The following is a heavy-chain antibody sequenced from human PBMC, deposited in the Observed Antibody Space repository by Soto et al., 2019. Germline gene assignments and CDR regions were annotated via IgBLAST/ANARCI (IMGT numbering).Heavy chain of an antibody. Sequence: SGPTLVNPTQTLTLTCTFSGFSLTTDDVGVGWIRQFPGKALDWLAVVYWDDDKRYSPSLKSRLTITKDTSKNQVFLTMSNMDPVDTATYYCAHTRYSISSFDYWGQGTLVTVSS. CDR3: AHTRYSISSFDY. CDR1: GFSLTTDDVG. V-gene: IGHV2-5*02. J-gene: IGHJ4*02. D-gene: IGHD6-6*01. CDR2: VYWDDDK.